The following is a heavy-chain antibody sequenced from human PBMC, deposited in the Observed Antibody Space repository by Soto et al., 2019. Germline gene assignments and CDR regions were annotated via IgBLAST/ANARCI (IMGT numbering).Heavy chain of an antibody. V-gene: IGHV3-73*01. J-gene: IGHJ3*02. Sequence: EVQLVESGGGLVQPGGSLKLSCAASGFTFSGSAMHWVRQASGKGLEWVGRIRSKANSYATAYAASVQGRFTISRADSKNTAYLQMNSLNTEDTAVYYCTRRADTSYSDSSGFDAFDIWGQGTMVTVSS. CDR2: IRSKANSYAT. D-gene: IGHD3-22*01. CDR1: GFTFSGSA. CDR3: TRRADTSYSDSSGFDAFDI.